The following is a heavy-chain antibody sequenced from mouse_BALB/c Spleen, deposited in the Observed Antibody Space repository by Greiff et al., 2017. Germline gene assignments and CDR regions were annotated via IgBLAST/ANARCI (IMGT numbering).Heavy chain of an antibody. CDR1: GYSITSDYA. CDR3: ARTRGNFTPFAY. Sequence: EVQLQQSGPGLVKPSQSLSLTCTVTGYSITSDYAWNWIRQFPGNKLEWMGYISYSGSTSYNPSLKSRISITRDTSKNQFFLQLNSVTTEDTATYYCARTRGNFTPFAYWGQGTLVTVSA. CDR2: ISYSGST. J-gene: IGHJ3*01. V-gene: IGHV3-2*02.